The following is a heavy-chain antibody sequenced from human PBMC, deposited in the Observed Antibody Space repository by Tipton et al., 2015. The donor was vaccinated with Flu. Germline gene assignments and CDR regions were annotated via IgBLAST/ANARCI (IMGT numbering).Heavy chain of an antibody. CDR1: GASISDGDYY. Sequence: LTCMVSGASISDGDYYWTWLRQPAGKGLEWIGRISDSGNTYYNPSLKSRVTISVDTSKNQFSLKMRSVTAADMAVYYCARRDFSNYVSDPKNWFDPWGQGTLVTVSS. D-gene: IGHD4-11*01. CDR2: ISDSGNT. CDR3: ARRDFSNYVSDPKNWFDP. V-gene: IGHV4-61*02. J-gene: IGHJ5*02.